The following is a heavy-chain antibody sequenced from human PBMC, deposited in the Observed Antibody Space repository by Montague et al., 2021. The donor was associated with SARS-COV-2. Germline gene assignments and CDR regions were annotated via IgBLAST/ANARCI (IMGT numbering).Heavy chain of an antibody. J-gene: IGHJ4*02. CDR3: ARGVYSGYWDY. Sequence: SETLSLTCTVSGGSISSSSYYWGWIRQPPGKGLEWIGRIYYSGGTYYNPSLKSRVTISVDTSKNQFSLKLSSVTAAATAGYYCARGVYSGYWDYWGQGTLVTVSS. CDR1: GGSISSSSYY. V-gene: IGHV4-39*07. D-gene: IGHD5-12*01. CDR2: IYYSGGT.